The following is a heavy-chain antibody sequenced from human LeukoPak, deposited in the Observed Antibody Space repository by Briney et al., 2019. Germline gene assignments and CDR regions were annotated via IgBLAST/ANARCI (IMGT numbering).Heavy chain of an antibody. D-gene: IGHD6-13*01. CDR2: ISRDGGNT. CDR3: TRAPHPRYSRSWFYF. V-gene: IGHV3-64*01. Sequence: GGSLRLSCAASGFTFISYGMHWVRQAPGKGLEYVSSISRDGGNTYYANSVRGRFTLSRDNSKNTLYLQIASLRTEHMGVFYATRAPHPRYSRSWFYFWGQGTLVTVSS. J-gene: IGHJ4*02. CDR1: GFTFISYG.